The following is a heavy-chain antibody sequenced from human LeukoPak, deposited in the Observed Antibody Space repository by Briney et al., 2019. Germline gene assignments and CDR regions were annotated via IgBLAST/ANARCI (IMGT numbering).Heavy chain of an antibody. V-gene: IGHV3-21*01. CDR1: GFTFSSYS. D-gene: IGHD3-10*01. CDR3: ARDLYYYGSGSFAY. CDR2: NSSSSSYI. J-gene: IGHJ4*02. Sequence: GGSLRLSCAASGFTFSSYSMNWVRQATGKGLECVSSNSSSSSYIYYADSVKGRFTISRDNAKNSLYLQMNSLRAEDTAVYYCARDLYYYGSGSFAYWGQGTLVTVSS.